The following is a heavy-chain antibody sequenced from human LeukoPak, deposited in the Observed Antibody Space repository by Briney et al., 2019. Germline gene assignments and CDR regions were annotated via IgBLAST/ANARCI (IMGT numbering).Heavy chain of an antibody. CDR3: ARRVFNCSGGSCYGDFDY. V-gene: IGHV4-34*01. CDR1: GGSFSGYY. Sequence: SETLSLTCAVYGGSFSGYYWSWIRQPPGKGLEWIGEINHSGSTNYNPSLKSRVTISVDTSKNQFSLELSSVTAADTAVYYCARRVFNCSGGSCYGDFDYWSQGTLVTVSS. CDR2: INHSGST. J-gene: IGHJ4*02. D-gene: IGHD2-15*01.